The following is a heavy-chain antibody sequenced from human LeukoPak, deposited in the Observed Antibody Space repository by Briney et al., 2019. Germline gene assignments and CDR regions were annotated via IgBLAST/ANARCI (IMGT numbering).Heavy chain of an antibody. CDR3: ARDPGYDYVWGSYRSFDY. Sequence: GGSLRLSCAASGFTFSSYEMNWVRQAPGKGLEWVSHISSSGSTIYYADSVKGRFTISRDNAKNSLYLQMNSLRAEDTAVYYCARDPGYDYVWGSYRSFDYWGQGTLVTVSS. V-gene: IGHV3-48*03. CDR1: GFTFSSYE. D-gene: IGHD3-16*02. CDR2: ISSSGSTI. J-gene: IGHJ4*02.